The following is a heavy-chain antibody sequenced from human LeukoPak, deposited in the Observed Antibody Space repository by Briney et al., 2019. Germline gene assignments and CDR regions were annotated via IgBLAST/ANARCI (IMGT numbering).Heavy chain of an antibody. CDR1: GFTFKTYA. J-gene: IGHJ4*02. D-gene: IGHD4-17*01. CDR3: ARDTPDGRVTKFDY. V-gene: IGHV7-4-1*02. CDR2: INPSNGNP. Sequence: ASVKVSCKSSGFTFKTYAINWLRQAPGQGLEWVGWINPSNGNPTYAQGFTGRFVFSLDTSVSTAFLHISSLQIEDTAVYYCARDTPDGRVTKFDYWGQGTLVTVSS.